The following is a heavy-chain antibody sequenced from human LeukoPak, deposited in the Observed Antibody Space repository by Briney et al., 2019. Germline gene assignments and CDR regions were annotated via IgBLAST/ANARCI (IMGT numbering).Heavy chain of an antibody. CDR1: GFTVSSNY. V-gene: IGHV3-53*01. CDR2: IYSGGST. J-gene: IGHJ3*02. D-gene: IGHD4-17*01. CDR3: ARDDYGDYYAFDI. Sequence: GGSLRLSCAASGFTVSSNYMSWVRQAPGKGLEWVSVIYSGGSTYYADSVKGRFTISRDNSKNTLYLQMNSLGAEDTAVYYCARDDYGDYYAFDIWGQGTMVTVSS.